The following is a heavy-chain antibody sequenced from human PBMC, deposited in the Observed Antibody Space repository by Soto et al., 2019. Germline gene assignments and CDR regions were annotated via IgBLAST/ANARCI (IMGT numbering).Heavy chain of an antibody. CDR1: GGSISSSSYY. J-gene: IGHJ5*02. V-gene: IGHV4-39*01. D-gene: IGHD3-22*01. CDR2: IYYSGST. Sequence: SETLSLTCTVSGGSISSSSYYWGWIRQPPGKGLEWIGSIYYSGSTYYNPSLKSRVTISVDTSKNQFSLKLSSVTAADTAVYYCARQTDLCSGYYYRADWFDLWGKGTLVTVSS. CDR3: ARQTDLCSGYYYRADWFDL.